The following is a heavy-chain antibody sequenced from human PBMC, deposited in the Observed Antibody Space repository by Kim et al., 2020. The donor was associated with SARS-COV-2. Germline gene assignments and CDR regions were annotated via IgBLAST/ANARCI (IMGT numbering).Heavy chain of an antibody. CDR2: IYYSGST. Sequence: SETLSLTCTVSGGSISSSSYYWGWIRQPPGKGLEWIGSIYYSGSTYYNPSLKSRVTISVDTSKNQFSLKLSSVTAADTAVYYCARVGIIRITIFGVVDPSNYCDPWGQRTLVTVSS. J-gene: IGHJ5*02. CDR3: ARVGIIRITIFGVVDPSNYCDP. D-gene: IGHD3-3*01. V-gene: IGHV4-39*01. CDR1: GGSISSSSYY.